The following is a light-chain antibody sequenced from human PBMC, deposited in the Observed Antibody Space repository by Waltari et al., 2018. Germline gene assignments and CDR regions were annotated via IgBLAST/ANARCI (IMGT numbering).Light chain of an antibody. CDR1: SSDVGTYNY. CDR3: TSCTTSATWV. J-gene: IGLJ3*02. Sequence: QSALTQPASVSVSPGQSITISCTGTSSDVGTYNYASWYQHHPGKAPQLVIYGVTNRPSGVSNRFSGSKSGNTASLTISGLQAEDEADYHCTSCTTSATWVFGGGTKLTVL. CDR2: GVT. V-gene: IGLV2-14*01.